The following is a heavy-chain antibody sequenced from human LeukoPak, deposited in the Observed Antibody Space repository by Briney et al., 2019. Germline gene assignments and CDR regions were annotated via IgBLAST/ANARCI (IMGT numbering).Heavy chain of an antibody. V-gene: IGHV3-23*01. CDR1: GFTFSSYA. D-gene: IGHD3-10*01. CDR2: ISGSGGST. CDR3: AKAVSPWFGELSGWFDP. Sequence: PGGSLRLSCAASGFTFSSYAMSCVRQAPGKGLEWVSAISGSGGSTYYADSVKGRFTISRDNSKNTLYLQMNSLRAEDTAVYYCAKAVSPWFGELSGWFDPWGQGTLVTVSS. J-gene: IGHJ5*02.